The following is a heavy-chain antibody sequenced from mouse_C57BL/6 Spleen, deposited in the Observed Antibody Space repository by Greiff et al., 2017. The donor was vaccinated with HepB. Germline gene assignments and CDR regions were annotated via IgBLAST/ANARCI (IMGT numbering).Heavy chain of an antibody. CDR2: IWSDGST. D-gene: IGHD2-3*01. Sequence: VKLVESGPGLVAPSQSLSITCTVSGFSLTSYGVHWVRQPPGKGLEWLVVIWSDGSTTYNSALKSRLSISKDNSKSQVFLKMNILQTDDTAMYYCARQRDGYFYAMDYWGQGTSVTVSS. CDR3: ARQRDGYFYAMDY. CDR1: GFSLTSYG. J-gene: IGHJ4*01. V-gene: IGHV2-6-1*01.